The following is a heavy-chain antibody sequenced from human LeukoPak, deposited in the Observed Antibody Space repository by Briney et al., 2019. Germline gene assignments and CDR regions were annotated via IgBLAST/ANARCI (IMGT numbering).Heavy chain of an antibody. D-gene: IGHD1-1*01. J-gene: IGHJ5*02. Sequence: SETLSLTCAASGCSISSSNWWGWIRQPPGKGLEWIGYIYYSGSTYYNPSLKSRVTMSVDTSKNQFSLKLSSVTAVDTAVYYCARSAAPYNWNDGPQGWFDPWGQGTLVTVSS. V-gene: IGHV4-28*01. CDR3: ARSAAPYNWNDGPQGWFDP. CDR1: GCSISSSNW. CDR2: IYYSGST.